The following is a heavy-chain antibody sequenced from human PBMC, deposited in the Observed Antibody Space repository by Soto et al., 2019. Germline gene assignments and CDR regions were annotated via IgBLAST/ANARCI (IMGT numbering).Heavy chain of an antibody. CDR3: AGDRTAGRLPFAF. CDR2: ISKDGNEK. CDR1: GFTFRHFG. J-gene: IGHJ4*02. D-gene: IGHD6-6*01. Sequence: QVQMVESGGGVVQPGGSLRLSCAASGFTFRHFGIHWVRQAPGKGLEWVAGISKDGNEKYYGDYVKGRFSLSRDNSRDTVYLQMNSLRPEDTAVYYCAGDRTAGRLPFAFWGQGTLATVSS. V-gene: IGHV3-30*03.